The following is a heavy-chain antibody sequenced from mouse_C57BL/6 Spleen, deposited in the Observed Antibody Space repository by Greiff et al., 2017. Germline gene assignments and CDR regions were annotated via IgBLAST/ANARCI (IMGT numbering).Heavy chain of an antibody. CDR1: GFTFSSYA. CDR3: ARGRSSYDWYFDV. V-gene: IGHV5-4*03. CDR2: ISDGGSYT. D-gene: IGHD1-1*01. Sequence: EVMLVESGGGLVKPGGSLKLSCAASGFTFSSYAMSWVRQTPEKSLEWVATISDGGSYTYYPDNVKGRFTISRDNANNNMYLQMSHLKYEDTAMYYCARGRSSYDWYFDVWGTGTTVTVSS. J-gene: IGHJ1*03.